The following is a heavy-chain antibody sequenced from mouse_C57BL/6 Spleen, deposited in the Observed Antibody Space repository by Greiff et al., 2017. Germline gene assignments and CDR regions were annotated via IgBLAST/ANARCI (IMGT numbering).Heavy chain of an antibody. J-gene: IGHJ2*01. CDR2: IDPSDSYT. V-gene: IGHV1-69*01. D-gene: IGHD1-1*01. CDR3: ARSGVRDYYGSYDY. Sequence: QVQLQQPGAELVMPGASVKLSCKASGYTFTSYWMHWVKQRPGQGLEWIGEIDPSDSYTNYNQKFKGKSTLTVDKSSSTAYMQLSSRTSEDSAVYYCARSGVRDYYGSYDYWGQGTTLTVSS. CDR1: GYTFTSYW.